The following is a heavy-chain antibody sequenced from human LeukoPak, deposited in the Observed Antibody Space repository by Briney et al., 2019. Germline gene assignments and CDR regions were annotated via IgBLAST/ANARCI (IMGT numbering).Heavy chain of an antibody. V-gene: IGHV3-48*01. Sequence: TGGSLRLSCAASGFTFSSYSMTWVRQAPGKGLEWVSYISSSSSTIYYADSVKGRFTISRDKAKNSLYLQMNSLRAEDTAVYYCARDARLLLYSSGMEYNCFDPWGQGTLVTVSS. CDR2: ISSSSSTI. D-gene: IGHD6-19*01. CDR1: GFTFSSYS. CDR3: ARDARLLLYSSGMEYNCFDP. J-gene: IGHJ5*02.